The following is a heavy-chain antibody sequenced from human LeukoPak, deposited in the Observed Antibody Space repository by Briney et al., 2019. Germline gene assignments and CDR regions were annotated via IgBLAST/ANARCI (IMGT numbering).Heavy chain of an antibody. D-gene: IGHD5-24*01. CDR1: GYTFTNYD. Sequence: ASVKVSCKTSGYTFTNYDINWVRQAPGQGLEWMGIINPSGGSTSYAQKFQGRVTMTRDTSTSTVYMELSSLRSEDTAVYYCARPLRRDGYNLGYWGQGTLVTVSS. CDR3: ARPLRRDGYNLGY. J-gene: IGHJ4*02. CDR2: INPSGGST. V-gene: IGHV1-46*01.